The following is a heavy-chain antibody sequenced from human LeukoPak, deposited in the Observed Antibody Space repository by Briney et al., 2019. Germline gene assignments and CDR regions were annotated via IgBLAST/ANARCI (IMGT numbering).Heavy chain of an antibody. V-gene: IGHV3-48*01. Sequence: GGSLRLSCAASGFTFSSYSMNWVRQAPGKGLEWVSYISSSSSTIYYADSVKGRFTISRDNAKNSLYLQMNSLRAEDTAVYYCARDPRHLMVATGIPGGYWGQGTLVTVSS. CDR1: GFTFSSYS. CDR2: ISSSSSTI. CDR3: ARDPRHLMVATGIPGGY. D-gene: IGHD5-12*01. J-gene: IGHJ4*02.